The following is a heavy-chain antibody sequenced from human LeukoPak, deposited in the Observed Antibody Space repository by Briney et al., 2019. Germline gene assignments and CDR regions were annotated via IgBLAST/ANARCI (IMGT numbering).Heavy chain of an antibody. CDR2: ISSSSSTT. CDR3: AVIGMITFGGVIVDNFDY. D-gene: IGHD3-16*02. CDR1: GFTFSSYS. V-gene: IGHV3-48*01. J-gene: IGHJ4*02. Sequence: GGSLRLSCAASGFTFSSYSMNWVRQAPGKGLEWVSYISSSSSTTYYADSVKGRFTISRDNAKNSLYLQMNSLRAEDTAVYYCAVIGMITFGGVIVDNFDYWGRGTLVTVSS.